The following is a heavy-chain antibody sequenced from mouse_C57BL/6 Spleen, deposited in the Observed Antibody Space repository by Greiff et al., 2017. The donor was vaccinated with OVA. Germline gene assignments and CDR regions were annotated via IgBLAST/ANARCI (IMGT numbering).Heavy chain of an antibody. CDR2: ISSGGSYT. Sequence: EVQVVESGGDLVKPGGSLKLSCAASGFTFSSYGMSWVRQTPDKRLEWVATISSGGSYTYYPDSVKGRFTISRDNAKNTLYLQMSSLKSEDTAMYYCATPDSSGYAFDYWGQGTTLTVSS. J-gene: IGHJ2*01. V-gene: IGHV5-6*01. D-gene: IGHD3-2*02. CDR3: ATPDSSGYAFDY. CDR1: GFTFSSYG.